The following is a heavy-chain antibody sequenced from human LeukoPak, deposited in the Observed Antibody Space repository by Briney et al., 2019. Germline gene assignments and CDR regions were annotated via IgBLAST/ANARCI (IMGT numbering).Heavy chain of an antibody. V-gene: IGHV1-69*13. J-gene: IGHJ5*02. CDR1: GGTFSSYA. CDR2: IIPIFGTA. Sequence: SVTVSCKASGGTFSSYAISWVRQAPGQGLEWMGGIIPIFGTANYAQKFQGRVTITADESTSTAYMELSSLRSEDTAVYYCARERYFDWPSTSRGWFDPWGQGTLVTVSS. D-gene: IGHD3-9*01. CDR3: ARERYFDWPSTSRGWFDP.